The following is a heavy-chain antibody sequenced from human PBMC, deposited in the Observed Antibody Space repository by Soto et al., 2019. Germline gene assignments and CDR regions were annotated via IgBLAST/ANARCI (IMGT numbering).Heavy chain of an antibody. Sequence: PGESLKISCKGSGYSFTSYWIGWVRQMPGKGLEWMGIIYPGDSDTRYSPSFQGQVTISADKSISTAYLQWSSLKASDTAMYYCARGTPTYYYDSSGYLDYWGQGTLVTSPQ. V-gene: IGHV5-51*03. CDR2: IYPGDSDT. CDR1: GYSFTSYW. J-gene: IGHJ4*02. D-gene: IGHD3-22*01. CDR3: ARGTPTYYYDSSGYLDY.